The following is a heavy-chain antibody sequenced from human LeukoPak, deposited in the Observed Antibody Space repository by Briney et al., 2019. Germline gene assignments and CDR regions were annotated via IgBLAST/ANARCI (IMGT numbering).Heavy chain of an antibody. CDR3: AKIKGGTTVPPYFDY. J-gene: IGHJ4*02. CDR2: IHHSGSI. Sequence: SETLSLTCAVSGVSISSNLWWTWVRQPPGKGLEWIAEIHHSGSINYNPSLKSRVTISVDKAKNQFSLNLNSVTAADTAVYYCAKIKGGTTVPPYFDYWGQGTLVTVSS. CDR1: GVSISSNLW. D-gene: IGHD4-17*01. V-gene: IGHV4-4*02.